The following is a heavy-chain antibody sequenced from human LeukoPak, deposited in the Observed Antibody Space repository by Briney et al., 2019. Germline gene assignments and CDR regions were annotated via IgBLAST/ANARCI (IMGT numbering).Heavy chain of an antibody. CDR1: GGSFSGYY. CDR3: ARGGPLGFDP. V-gene: IGHV4-34*01. D-gene: IGHD3-16*01. J-gene: IGHJ5*02. Sequence: ASETLSLTCAVYGGSFSGYYWSWIRQPPGKGLEWIGEINHSGSTNYNPSLKSRVTISVDTSKNQFSLKLSSVTAADTAVYYCARGGPLGFDPWGQGTLVAVSS. CDR2: INHSGST.